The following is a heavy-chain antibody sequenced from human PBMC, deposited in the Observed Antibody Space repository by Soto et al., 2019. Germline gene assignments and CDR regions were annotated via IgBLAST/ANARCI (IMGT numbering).Heavy chain of an antibody. CDR3: ARGGQWLVPDFDY. V-gene: IGHV4-34*01. J-gene: IGHJ4*02. Sequence: QVQLQQWGAGLLKPSETLSLTCAVYGGSFSGYYWSWIRQPPGKGLEWIGEINHSGSTNYNPSLKSRVTISVETSKNQFSLKLSSVTAADTAVYYCARGGQWLVPDFDYWGQGTLVTVSS. D-gene: IGHD6-19*01. CDR1: GGSFSGYY. CDR2: INHSGST.